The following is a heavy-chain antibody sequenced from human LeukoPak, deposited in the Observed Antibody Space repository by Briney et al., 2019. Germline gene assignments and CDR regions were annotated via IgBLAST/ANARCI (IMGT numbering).Heavy chain of an antibody. CDR3: ARDHVEDSGGYFYFDY. V-gene: IGHV3-33*01. CDR1: GFTFSSYG. D-gene: IGHD3-22*01. Sequence: GGSLRLSCAASGFTFSSYGMHWVRQAPGKGLEGVAVIWYDGSNKYYADSVKGRFTISRDNSKNTLYLQMNSLRAEDTAVYYCARDHVEDSGGYFYFDYWGQGTLVTVSS. J-gene: IGHJ4*02. CDR2: IWYDGSNK.